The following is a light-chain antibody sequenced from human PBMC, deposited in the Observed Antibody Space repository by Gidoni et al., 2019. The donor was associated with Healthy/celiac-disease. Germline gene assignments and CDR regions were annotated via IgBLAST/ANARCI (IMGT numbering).Light chain of an antibody. Sequence: QSALTQPASVSGSPGQSITISCTGTSSDFGGYNYFSWYQQNPGKAPKLRIDEVSTRPSVVSNRFSGSKSGNTASLTISGLQAEDEADYYCSSYTSSSTLVVFGGGTKLTVL. V-gene: IGLV2-14*01. CDR2: EVS. CDR3: SSYTSSSTLVV. J-gene: IGLJ2*01. CDR1: SSDFGGYNY.